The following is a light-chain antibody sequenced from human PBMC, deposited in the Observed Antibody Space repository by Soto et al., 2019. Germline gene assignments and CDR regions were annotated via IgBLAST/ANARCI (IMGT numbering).Light chain of an antibody. CDR1: QSVSSSY. V-gene: IGKV3-20*01. CDR2: GAS. J-gene: IGKJ2*01. Sequence: EIVLTQSPGTLSLSPGERATLSCRASQSVSSSYLAWYQQKPGQAPRLLIYGASSRATGIPDRFSVSGSGTDFTLTISRLEPEDFAVYYCQQYGSSPPQAFGQGTKLEIK. CDR3: QQYGSSPPQA.